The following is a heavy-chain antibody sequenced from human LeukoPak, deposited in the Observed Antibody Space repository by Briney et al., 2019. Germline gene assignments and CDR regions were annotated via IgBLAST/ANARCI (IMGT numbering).Heavy chain of an antibody. CDR3: AREGDYDFWSGPWDWFDP. J-gene: IGHJ5*02. V-gene: IGHV4-4*07. CDR1: GGSISSYY. D-gene: IGHD3-3*01. Sequence: SETLSLTCTVSGGSISSYYWSWIRQPAGKGLEWIGRIYTSGSTNYNPSLKSRVTISVDKSKNQFSLKLSSVTAADTAVYYCAREGDYDFWSGPWDWFDPWAREPWSPSPQ. CDR2: IYTSGST.